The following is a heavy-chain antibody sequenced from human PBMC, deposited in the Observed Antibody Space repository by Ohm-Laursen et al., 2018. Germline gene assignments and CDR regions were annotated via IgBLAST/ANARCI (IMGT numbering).Heavy chain of an antibody. CDR3: AKDLRYYDSSGGA. V-gene: IGHV3-23*01. J-gene: IGHJ5*02. Sequence: GSLRLSCAASGFTFSSYAMSWVRQAPGKGLEWVSSIGGSVHSTFYVDSVRGRFTISRDNSRNTLYLQMNSLRAEDTAVYYCAKDLRYYDSSGGAWGQGTLVTVSS. CDR1: GFTFSSYA. D-gene: IGHD3-22*01. CDR2: IGGSVHST.